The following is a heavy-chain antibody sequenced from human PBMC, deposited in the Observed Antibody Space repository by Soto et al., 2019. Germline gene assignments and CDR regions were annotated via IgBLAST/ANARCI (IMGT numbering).Heavy chain of an antibody. CDR1: GFSFSDYY. CDR2: ISGGGSTI. V-gene: IGHV3-11*01. D-gene: IGHD2-2*01. Sequence: QVQLVASGGGLVKPGGSLTLSCAASGFSFSDYYMNWIRQAPGKGLEWVSYISGGGSTIYYADSMKGRFTISRDNAKNSLYLQMNSLRAEDTAVYYCAIRKYNYANWGQGTLVTVSS. CDR3: AIRKYNYAN. J-gene: IGHJ4*02.